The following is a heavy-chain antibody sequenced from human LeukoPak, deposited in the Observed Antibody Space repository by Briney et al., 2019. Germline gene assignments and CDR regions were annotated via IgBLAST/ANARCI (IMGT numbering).Heavy chain of an antibody. V-gene: IGHV4-34*01. CDR3: ARAPLGYNWFDP. D-gene: IGHD7-27*01. Sequence: PSETLSLTCTVYGGSFSGYYWSWIRQPPGKGLEWIGEINHSGSTNYNPSLKSRVTISVDTPKNQFSLKLSSVTAADTAVYYCARAPLGYNWFDPWGQGTLVTVSS. CDR1: GGSFSGYY. CDR2: INHSGST. J-gene: IGHJ5*02.